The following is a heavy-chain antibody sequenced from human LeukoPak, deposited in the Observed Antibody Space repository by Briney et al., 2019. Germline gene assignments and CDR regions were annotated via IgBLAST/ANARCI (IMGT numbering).Heavy chain of an antibody. Sequence: SETLSLTCTVSGGSISSNFWPWIRQPPGKTLEWIGYIYYSGSTNYSPSLKSRVTISVDTSKNQFSLKVTSVTAADTAVYYCARGSGSYDYWGQGTLVTVSS. CDR1: GGSISSNF. J-gene: IGHJ4*02. V-gene: IGHV4-59*08. D-gene: IGHD1-26*01. CDR3: ARGSGSYDY. CDR2: IYYSGST.